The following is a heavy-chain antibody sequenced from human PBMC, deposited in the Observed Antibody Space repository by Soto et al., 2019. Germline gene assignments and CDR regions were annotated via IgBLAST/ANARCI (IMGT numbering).Heavy chain of an antibody. D-gene: IGHD3-3*01. CDR2: IYYSGST. CDR3: ARLGGDFWSGYYAEQ. V-gene: IGHV4-39*01. J-gene: IGHJ4*02. CDR1: CGSRRSSSYY. Sequence: PXXTLSLTGTVSCGSRRSSSYYCGCILQPPGKGLEWIWIIYYSGSTLYNTSLKSRVTISVDTSKKQFSLRVSSVTSADTAVYSCARLGGDFWSGYYAEQWGQGTLGTVSS.